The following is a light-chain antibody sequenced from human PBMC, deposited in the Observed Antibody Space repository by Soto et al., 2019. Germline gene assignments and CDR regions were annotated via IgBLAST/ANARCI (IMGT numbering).Light chain of an antibody. V-gene: IGKV1-5*01. CDR1: QSISSW. J-gene: IGKJ1*01. CDR3: QQYNSYSWT. Sequence: DIQMTQSPSTLSASVGDRVTITCRASQSISSWLAWYQQKPGKAPKLLIYDASSVESGVPSRFSGSGSGTEFPLTISSLQPDDFATYYYQQYNSYSWTFGQGTKVEIK. CDR2: DAS.